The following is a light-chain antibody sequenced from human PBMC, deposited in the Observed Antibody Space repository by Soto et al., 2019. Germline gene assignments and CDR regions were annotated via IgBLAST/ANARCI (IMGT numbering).Light chain of an antibody. V-gene: IGLV6-57*04. CDR1: SGSIASNY. J-gene: IGLJ3*02. Sequence: NFMLTQPHSVSESPGKTVTISCTRSSGSIASNYVQWYQQRPGSAPTTVIYEDNQRPSGVPDRFSGSIDSSSNSASLTISGLKTEDEADYSCQSYDSNNLWVFGGGTKVTVL. CDR2: EDN. CDR3: QSYDSNNLWV.